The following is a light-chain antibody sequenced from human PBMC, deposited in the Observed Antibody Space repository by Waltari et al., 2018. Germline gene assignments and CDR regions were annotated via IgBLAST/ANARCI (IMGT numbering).Light chain of an antibody. CDR3: SSYTSINTFV. J-gene: IGLJ1*01. CDR2: VVR. V-gene: IGLV2-14*01. Sequence: QSALTQPASVSGSPGQSITISCTGTSSDVGGHDYVSWYQQHPGKAPKLMIYVVRKRPSGVSDRFSGSKSGNTASLTISGLQAEDEADYYCSSYTSINTFVFGTGTKVTVL. CDR1: SSDVGGHDY.